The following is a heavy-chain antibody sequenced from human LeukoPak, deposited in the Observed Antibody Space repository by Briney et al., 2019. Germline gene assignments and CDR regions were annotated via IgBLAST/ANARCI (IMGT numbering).Heavy chain of an antibody. CDR2: MNPNSGNT. CDR3: ARLTKDYDFWMNRYPWVYYYYYYYMDV. CDR1: GCTFTSYD. V-gene: IGHV1-8*03. J-gene: IGHJ6*03. D-gene: IGHD3-3*01. Sequence: GASVKVSCKASGCTFTSYDINWVRQATGQGLEWMGWMNPNSGNTGYAQKFQGRVTITRNTSISTAYMELSSLRSEDTAVYYCARLTKDYDFWMNRYPWVYYYYYYYMDVWGKGTTVTVSS.